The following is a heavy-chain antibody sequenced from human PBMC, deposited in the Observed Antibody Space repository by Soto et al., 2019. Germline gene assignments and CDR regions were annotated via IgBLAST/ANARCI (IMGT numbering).Heavy chain of an antibody. CDR2: ISYDGSNK. CDR3: AXXXXVAGFDY. D-gene: IGHD6-19*01. V-gene: IGHV3-30-3*01. J-gene: IGHJ4*02. CDR1: GFTFSSYA. Sequence: QVQLVESGGGVVQPGRSLRLSCAASGFTFSSYAMHWXXXXXXXGLEWVAVISYDGSNKYYADSVKGRFTISRDNXXNXXXXXXXXXXXEXTAVXXCAXXXXVAGFDYWGQGTLVTVSS.